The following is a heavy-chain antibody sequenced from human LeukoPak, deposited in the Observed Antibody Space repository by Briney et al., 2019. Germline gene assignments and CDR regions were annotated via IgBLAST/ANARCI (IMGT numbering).Heavy chain of an antibody. CDR2: MIPILGIA. CDR1: GGTFSSYA. Sequence: SVKVSCKASGGTFSSYAISWVRQAPGQGLEWMGRMIPILGIANYAQKFQGRVTITADKSTSTAYMELSSLRSEDTAVYYCARGRDGDRYSSGLGLFDIWGQGTMVTVSS. D-gene: IGHD6-19*01. V-gene: IGHV1-69*04. CDR3: ARGRDGDRYSSGLGLFDI. J-gene: IGHJ3*02.